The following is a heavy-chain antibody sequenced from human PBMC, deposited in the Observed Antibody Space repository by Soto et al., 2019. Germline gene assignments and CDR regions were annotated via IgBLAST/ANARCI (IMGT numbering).Heavy chain of an antibody. Sequence: SETLSLTCAVSGVSIHNNNSIWLWLRQPPWQGLEFISNVYDMGGAHYNPSFKSGVTIPVDTATNQLSLRMGAGTAADTAVYLCGSVGEGAPRHSVFESW. D-gene: IGHD3-10*01. CDR1: GVSIHNNNSI. V-gene: IGHV4-39*01. CDR2: VYDMGGA. CDR3: GSVGEGAPRHSVFES. J-gene: IGHJ5*01.